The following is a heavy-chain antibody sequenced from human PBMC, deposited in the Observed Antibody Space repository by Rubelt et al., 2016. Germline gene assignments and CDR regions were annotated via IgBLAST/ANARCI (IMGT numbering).Heavy chain of an antibody. CDR1: GGSFSGYY. V-gene: IGHV4-34*01. D-gene: IGHD6-19*01. J-gene: IGHJ5*02. CDR2: INHSGST. Sequence: QVQLQQWGAGLLKPSETLSLTCAVYGGSFSGYYWSWIRQPPGKGLEWIGEINHSGSTNYNPSLKGRVTISGDTAKNQVSLKLSAVTAADTAVYYCARGPDWGSGWANWFDPWGQGTLVTVSS. CDR3: ARGPDWGSGWANWFDP.